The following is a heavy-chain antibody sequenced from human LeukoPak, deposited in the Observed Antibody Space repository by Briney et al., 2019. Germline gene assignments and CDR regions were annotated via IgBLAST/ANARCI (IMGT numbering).Heavy chain of an antibody. CDR1: GFTVSSNY. Sequence: PGGSLRLSCAASGFTVSSNYMSWVRQAPGKGLEGVPVIYSGGSTYYADSVKGRFTISRDNSKNTLYLQMNSLRAEDTAVYYCARDIRRGYSYGYGEYWGQGTLVTVSS. V-gene: IGHV3-53*01. CDR2: IYSGGST. J-gene: IGHJ4*02. CDR3: ARDIRRGYSYGYGEY. D-gene: IGHD5-18*01.